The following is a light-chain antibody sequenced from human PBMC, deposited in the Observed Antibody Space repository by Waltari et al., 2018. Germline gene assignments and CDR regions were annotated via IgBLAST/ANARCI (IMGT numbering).Light chain of an antibody. CDR1: SSDLGNYNY. Sequence: QSALTQPASVSGSPGQSITISCNGTSSDLGNYNYVSWYQQYPGKAPKLMIDNVSDRPSGISNRFSGSKSGNTASLTISGLQAEDEADYYCSSYTTSSTWVFGGGTKLTV. CDR3: SSYTTSSTWV. J-gene: IGLJ3*02. V-gene: IGLV2-14*03. CDR2: NVS.